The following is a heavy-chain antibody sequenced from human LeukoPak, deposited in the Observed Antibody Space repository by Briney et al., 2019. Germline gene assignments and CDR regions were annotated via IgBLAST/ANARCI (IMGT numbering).Heavy chain of an antibody. CDR3: ARGLGYCTSTTCLLPFDY. J-gene: IGHJ4*02. D-gene: IGHD2-8*01. CDR2: IYSGGST. Sequence: WGSLRLSCAASGFTVSTYYMTWVRQAPGKGLECVSVIYSGGSTYCADSVKGRFTVSRDNSKNTLYLQMNSLRAEDTAMYYCARGLGYCTSTTCLLPFDYWGQGTLVTVSS. V-gene: IGHV3-53*01. CDR1: GFTVSTYY.